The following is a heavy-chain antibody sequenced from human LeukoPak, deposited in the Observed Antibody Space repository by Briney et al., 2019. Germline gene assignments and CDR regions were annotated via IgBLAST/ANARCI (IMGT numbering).Heavy chain of an antibody. CDR3: ARGTAAAGTGGDLDY. Sequence: GASVKVSCKASGYTFTGYFMHWVRQAPRQGLEWMGWIDPNSGGTNYAQKFQGWVTMTRDTSISTAYMEENRLRSDDAAVYYCARGTAAAGTGGDLDYWGQGTLVTVSS. CDR1: GYTFTGYF. J-gene: IGHJ4*02. V-gene: IGHV1-2*04. CDR2: IDPNSGGT. D-gene: IGHD6-13*01.